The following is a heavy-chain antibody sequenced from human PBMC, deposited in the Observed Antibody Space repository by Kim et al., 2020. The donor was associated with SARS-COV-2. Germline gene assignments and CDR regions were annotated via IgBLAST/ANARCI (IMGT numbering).Heavy chain of an antibody. V-gene: IGHV4-34*01. CDR3: ARGAGFEDIVVVPAAIGPAGRDFDY. Sequence: SETLSLTCAVYGGSFSGYYWSWIRQPPGKGLEWIGEINHSGSTNYNPSLKSRVTISVDTSKNQFSLKLSSVTAADTAVYYCARGAGFEDIVVVPAAIGPAGRDFDYWGQGTLVTVSS. D-gene: IGHD2-2*01. J-gene: IGHJ4*02. CDR2: INHSGST. CDR1: GGSFSGYY.